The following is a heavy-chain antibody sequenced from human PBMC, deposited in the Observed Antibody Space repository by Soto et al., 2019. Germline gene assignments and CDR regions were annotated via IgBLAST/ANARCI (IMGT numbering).Heavy chain of an antibody. CDR1: RVSLSTSGMC. J-gene: IGHJ6*02. Sequence: SGPTLAHPTQTLTLTCTFSRVSLSTSGMCVTWIRQPPGKALEWHALIDCDDDKYYSTSLKTRRTISKDTSKHQVVLTMTNMDPVDTATYYCARNDWIHYYNGMDVWGQGTTVTVSS. V-gene: IGHV2-70*01. CDR3: ARNDWIHYYNGMDV. D-gene: IGHD3-3*01. CDR2: IDCDDDK.